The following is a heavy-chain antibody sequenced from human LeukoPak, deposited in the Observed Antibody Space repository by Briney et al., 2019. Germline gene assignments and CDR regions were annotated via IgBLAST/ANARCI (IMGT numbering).Heavy chain of an antibody. CDR2: ISYDGSNK. V-gene: IGHV3-30*03. Sequence: GGSLRLSCAASGFTFSTYGMHWVGQAPGKGLGWVAVISYDGSNKYYADSVKGRFTISRDNSKNTLYLQMNSLRAEDTAVYYCARGPLIAVAGTDYWGQGTLVTVSS. CDR3: ARGPLIAVAGTDY. D-gene: IGHD6-19*01. CDR1: GFTFSTYG. J-gene: IGHJ4*02.